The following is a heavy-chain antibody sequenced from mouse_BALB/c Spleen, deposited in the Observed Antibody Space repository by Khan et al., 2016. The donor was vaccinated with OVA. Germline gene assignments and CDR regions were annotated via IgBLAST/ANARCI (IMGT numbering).Heavy chain of an antibody. CDR1: GHTFTKYG. J-gene: IGHJ4*01. V-gene: IGHV9-3-1*01. Sequence: QIQLVQSGPELKKPGETVKISCKASGHTFTKYGMNWVKQAPGEGLKWMGWINTYTGEPTYADDFNGRFAFSLETSASTAYLQINNLKNEDTATXFCARPPYFSYVMDNWGQGTSVTVSS. D-gene: IGHD2-10*01. CDR2: INTYTGEP. CDR3: ARPPYFSYVMDN.